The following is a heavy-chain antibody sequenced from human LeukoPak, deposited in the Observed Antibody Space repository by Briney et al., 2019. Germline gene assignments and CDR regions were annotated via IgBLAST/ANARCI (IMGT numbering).Heavy chain of an antibody. CDR3: ARGGNYWPQWWFDP. D-gene: IGHD1-26*01. CDR2: IYHSGST. V-gene: IGHV4-59*01. CDR1: SGSLSSYY. J-gene: IGHJ5*02. Sequence: SETLSLTCTVSSGSLSSYYWGWIRQPPGKGLEWIGGIYHSGSTYYNPSLKSRVTMSLDAPKNQFSLDLNSVTPADTAVYYCARGGNYWPQWWFDPWGRGTLVSVSS.